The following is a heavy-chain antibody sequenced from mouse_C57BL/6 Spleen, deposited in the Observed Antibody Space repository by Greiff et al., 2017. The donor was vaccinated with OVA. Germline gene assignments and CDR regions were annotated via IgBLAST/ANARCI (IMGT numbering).Heavy chain of an antibody. V-gene: IGHV1-52*01. CDR3: ARPYYYGSSGFAY. CDR2: IDPSDSET. J-gene: IGHJ3*01. D-gene: IGHD1-1*01. CDR1: GYTFTSYW. Sequence: QVQLQQPGAELVRPGSSVKLSCKASGYTFTSYWMHWVKQRPIQGLEWIGNIDPSDSETHYNQKFKDKATLTVDKSSSTAYMQLSRLTSEDSAVYYCARPYYYGSSGFAYWGQGTLVTVSA.